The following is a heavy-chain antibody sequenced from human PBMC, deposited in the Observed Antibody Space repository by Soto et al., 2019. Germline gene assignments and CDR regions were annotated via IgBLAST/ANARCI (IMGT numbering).Heavy chain of an antibody. CDR1: GGSISSYY. Sequence: SETLSLTCTVSGGSISSYYWSWIRQPPGKGLEWIGYIYYSGSTNYNPSLKSRVTISVDTSKNQFSLKLSSVTAADTAVYYCARVTYYYGSGSYSGFDTWGQGTLVNVS. D-gene: IGHD3-10*01. J-gene: IGHJ5*02. CDR2: IYYSGST. V-gene: IGHV4-59*01. CDR3: ARVTYYYGSGSYSGFDT.